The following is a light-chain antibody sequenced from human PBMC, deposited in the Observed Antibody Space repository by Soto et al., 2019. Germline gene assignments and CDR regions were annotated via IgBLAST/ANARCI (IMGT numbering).Light chain of an antibody. J-gene: IGLJ1*01. Sequence: SYDLTQPPSVSVAPGQTAKITCGGDKIGSKIVHWYKQRPGQAPVAVVFDATDQPSGIPDRISASRSGDTATLTISRVYAGDEADYYCQVWASTAEFFVFGSGTKVTVL. CDR1: KIGSKI. V-gene: IGLV3-21*02. CDR3: QVWASTAEFFV. CDR2: DAT.